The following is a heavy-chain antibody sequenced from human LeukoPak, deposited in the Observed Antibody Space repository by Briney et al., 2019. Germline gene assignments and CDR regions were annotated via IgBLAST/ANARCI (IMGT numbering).Heavy chain of an antibody. CDR3: ARSLFYDYVWGSYRPQPHFDY. J-gene: IGHJ4*02. D-gene: IGHD3-16*02. CDR1: GYSFTSYW. Sequence: EESLKISCKGSGYSFTSYWIGWVRQMPGKGLEWMGIIYPGDSDTRYSPSFQGQVTISADKSISTAYLQWSSLKASDTAMYYCARSLFYDYVWGSYRPQPHFDYWGQGTLVTVSS. CDR2: IYPGDSDT. V-gene: IGHV5-51*01.